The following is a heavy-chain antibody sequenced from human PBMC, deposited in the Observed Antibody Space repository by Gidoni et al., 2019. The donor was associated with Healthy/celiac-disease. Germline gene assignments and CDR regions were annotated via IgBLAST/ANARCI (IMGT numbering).Heavy chain of an antibody. J-gene: IGHJ4*02. CDR3: ARYKGQLWHRGGFDY. V-gene: IGHV4-34*01. CDR1: GGSFSGYY. Sequence: QVQLQQWGAGLLKPSETLSLTCAVYGGSFSGYYWSWIRQPPGKGLEWIGEINHSGSTNYNPSLKSRVTISVDTSKNQFSLKLSSMTAADTAVYYCARYKGQLWHRGGFDYWGQGTLVTVSS. D-gene: IGHD5-18*01. CDR2: INHSGST.